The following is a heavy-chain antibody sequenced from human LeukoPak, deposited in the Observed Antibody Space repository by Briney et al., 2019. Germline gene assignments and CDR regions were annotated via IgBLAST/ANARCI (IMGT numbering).Heavy chain of an antibody. V-gene: IGHV3-21*01. Sequence: GGSLRLSCAAFGFTFSNYNMHWVRQAPGKGLEWVSSISSSSSYIYYADSVKGRFTISRDNAKNSLYLQMNSLRAEDTAVYYCAREERDGYNYYWYFDLWGRGTLVTVSS. CDR1: GFTFSNYN. D-gene: IGHD5-24*01. CDR2: ISSSSSYI. CDR3: AREERDGYNYYWYFDL. J-gene: IGHJ2*01.